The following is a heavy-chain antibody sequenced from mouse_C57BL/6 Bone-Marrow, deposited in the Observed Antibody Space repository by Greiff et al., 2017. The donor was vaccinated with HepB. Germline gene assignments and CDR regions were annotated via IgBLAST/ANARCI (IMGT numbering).Heavy chain of an antibody. CDR1: GYTFTSYW. CDR2: IHPNSGST. D-gene: IGHD2-3*01. V-gene: IGHV1-64*01. Sequence: QVQLQQPGAELVKPGASVKLSCKASGYTFTSYWMHWVKQRPGQGLEWIGMIHPNSGSTNYNEKFKSKATLTVDKSSSTAYMQLKSLTSEDSAVYYCARGEHGYYSFAYWGQGTLVTVSA. J-gene: IGHJ3*01. CDR3: ARGEHGYYSFAY.